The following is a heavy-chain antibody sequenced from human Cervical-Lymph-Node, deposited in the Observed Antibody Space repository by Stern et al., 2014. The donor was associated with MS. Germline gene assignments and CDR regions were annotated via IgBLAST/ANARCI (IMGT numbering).Heavy chain of an antibody. CDR2: IYYSGST. Sequence: VQLVESGPGLVKPSETLSLTCTVSGGSISSSSYYWGWIRQPPGKGLEWIGSIYYSGSTYYNPSLKSRVTISADTSKKQSSLKLSLGTAADTAVYYCARQSSGWYGGGVDYWGQGTLVTVSS. CDR1: GGSISSSSYY. J-gene: IGHJ4*02. CDR3: ARQSSGWYGGGVDY. V-gene: IGHV4-39*01. D-gene: IGHD6-19*01.